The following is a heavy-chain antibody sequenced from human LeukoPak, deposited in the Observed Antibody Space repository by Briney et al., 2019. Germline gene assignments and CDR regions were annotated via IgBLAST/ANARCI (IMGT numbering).Heavy chain of an antibody. CDR3: ARDRLSSDYLDY. V-gene: IGHV3-23*01. J-gene: IGHJ4*02. Sequence: GGSLRLSCAASGFTFSSYAMSWVRQAPGKGLEWVSAISGSGGSTYYADSVKGRFTISRDNSKNTLYLQMNSLRAEDTAVYYCARDRLSSDYLDYWGQGSLVTVSS. CDR1: GFTFSSYA. CDR2: ISGSGGST. D-gene: IGHD3-22*01.